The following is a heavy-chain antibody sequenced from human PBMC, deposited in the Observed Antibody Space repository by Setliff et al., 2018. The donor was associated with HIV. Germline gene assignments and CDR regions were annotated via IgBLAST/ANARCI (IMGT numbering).Heavy chain of an antibody. CDR3: AREGKTALVTKYFDY. V-gene: IGHV4-31*11. J-gene: IGHJ4*02. CDR1: GVSITSATYY. D-gene: IGHD5-18*01. CDR2: IDYSGSA. Sequence: SETLSLTCAVSGVSITSATYYWSWIRHSPGKGLEWIGYIDYSGSAFYNPPLKGRLTISRDTSKNQFSLRMKSVTAADTAVYYCAREGKTALVTKYFDYWGQGTLVTVSS.